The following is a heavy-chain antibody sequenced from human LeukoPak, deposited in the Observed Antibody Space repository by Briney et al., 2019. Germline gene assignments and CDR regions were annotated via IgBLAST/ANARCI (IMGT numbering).Heavy chain of an antibody. J-gene: IGHJ3*02. CDR2: IYPGDSDT. V-gene: IGHV5-51*01. CDR3: ARLDILTGYDAFDI. D-gene: IGHD3-9*01. CDR1: GYSFTSYW. Sequence: GESLKISCRGSGYSFTSYWIGWVRQMPGKGLEWMGIIYPGDSDTRYSPSFQGQVTISADKSISTAYLQWSSLKASDTAVYYCARLDILTGYDAFDIWGQGTMVTVSS.